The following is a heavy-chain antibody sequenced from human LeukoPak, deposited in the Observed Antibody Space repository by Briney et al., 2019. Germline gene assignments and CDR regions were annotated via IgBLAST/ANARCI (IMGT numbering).Heavy chain of an antibody. Sequence: ASVKVSCKASGYTFTGYYMHWVRQAPGQGLEWMGRINPNSGGTNYAQKFQGRVTMTRDTSISTAYMELSRLRSDDTAVYYCARERGRSSSIVADYWGQGTLVTVSS. CDR2: INPNSGGT. CDR1: GYTFTGYY. D-gene: IGHD6-6*01. J-gene: IGHJ4*02. V-gene: IGHV1-2*06. CDR3: ARERGRSSSIVADY.